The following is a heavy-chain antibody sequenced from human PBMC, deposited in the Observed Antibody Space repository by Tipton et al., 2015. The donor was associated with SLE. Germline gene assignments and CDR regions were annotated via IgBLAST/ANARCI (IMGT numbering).Heavy chain of an antibody. V-gene: IGHV4-59*11. Sequence: GLVKPSETLSLTCTVSGGSISSHYWSWIRQPPGKGLEWIGYIYYSGSTYYNPSLKSRVTISVDTSKNQFSLKLSSVTAADTAVYYCARASTGGYGDPYYFDYWGQGTLVTVSS. CDR3: ARASTGGYGDPYYFDY. CDR1: GGSISSHY. D-gene: IGHD4-17*01. J-gene: IGHJ4*02. CDR2: IYYSGST.